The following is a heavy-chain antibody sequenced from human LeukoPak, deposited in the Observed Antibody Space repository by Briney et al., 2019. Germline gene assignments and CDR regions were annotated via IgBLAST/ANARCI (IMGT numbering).Heavy chain of an antibody. J-gene: IGHJ6*02. D-gene: IGHD3-10*01. CDR3: ARGGSGSHSTFMGMDV. Sequence: GGSLRLSCAASGFIFSNYAMSWVRQAPGKGLEWVSAIDSTGAYTWYADSVKGRFTISKDSSKTILYLQMNSLRAEDTAVYYCARGGSGSHSTFMGMDVWGQGTTVTVSS. V-gene: IGHV3-23*01. CDR1: GFIFSNYA. CDR2: IDSTGAYT.